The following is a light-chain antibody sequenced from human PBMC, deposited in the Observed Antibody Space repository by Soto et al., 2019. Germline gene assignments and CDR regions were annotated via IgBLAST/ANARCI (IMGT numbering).Light chain of an antibody. CDR2: AAS. CDR3: QQRKT. V-gene: IGKV1-39*01. CDR1: QSSSSY. Sequence: DIPMTQSPSSLSASVGDRVTITCRASQSSSSYLNWYQQKSGKAPKLLIYAASSLQSGVPSRFSGSGSGTDFTLTISSLQPEDFATYYCQQRKTFGQGTKVEI. J-gene: IGKJ1*01.